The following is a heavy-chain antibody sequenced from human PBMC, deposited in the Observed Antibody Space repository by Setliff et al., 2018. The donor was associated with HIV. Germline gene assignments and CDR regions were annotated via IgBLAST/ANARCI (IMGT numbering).Heavy chain of an antibody. J-gene: IGHJ3*02. CDR3: ARDWYYYDSSGYGGDLSFDI. D-gene: IGHD3-22*01. CDR1: GFTFSSYW. CDR2: ICRSGSTI. V-gene: IGHV3-48*03. Sequence: LRLSCAASGFTFSSYWMHWVRQAPGKGLEWISFICRSGSTIYYANSVKGRFTVSRDNAKNSLYLQMNSLRAEDTAIYYCARDWYYYDSSGYGGDLSFDIWGQGTMVTVSS.